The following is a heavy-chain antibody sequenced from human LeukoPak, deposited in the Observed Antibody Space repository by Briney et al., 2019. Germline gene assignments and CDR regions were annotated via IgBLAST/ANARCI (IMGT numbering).Heavy chain of an antibody. V-gene: IGHV3-23*01. CDR3: AKDLRYFDWLRYAFDI. CDR2: NSGSGGST. J-gene: IGHJ3*02. CDR1: GFTFSSYA. Sequence: GGSLRLSCAASGFTFSSYAMSWVRQAPGKGLEWVSANSGSGGSTYYADSVKGRFAISRDNSKNTLYLQMNSLRAEDTAVYYCAKDLRYFDWLRYAFDIWGQGTMVTVSS. D-gene: IGHD3-9*01.